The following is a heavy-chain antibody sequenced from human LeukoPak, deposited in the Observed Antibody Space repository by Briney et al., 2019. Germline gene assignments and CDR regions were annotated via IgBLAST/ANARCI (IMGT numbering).Heavy chain of an antibody. J-gene: IGHJ5*02. V-gene: IGHV1-2*02. CDR1: GYTFTVYY. CDR2: INPNSGGT. Sequence: ASVKVSFKASGYTFTVYYMHWVRQAPGQGLEWMGWINPNSGGTNYAQKFQGRVTMTRDTPISTAYMELSRLRSDDTAVYYCARDLGNPRYYDSSGYYGFDPWGQGTLVTVSS. D-gene: IGHD3-22*01. CDR3: ARDLGNPRYYDSSGYYGFDP.